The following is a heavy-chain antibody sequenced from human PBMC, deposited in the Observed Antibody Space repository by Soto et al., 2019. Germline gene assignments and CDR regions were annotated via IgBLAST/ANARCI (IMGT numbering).Heavy chain of an antibody. CDR2: IRSKAYGGTT. J-gene: IGHJ6*02. CDR3: QYQLLTYYYGIDV. V-gene: IGHV3-49*03. CDR1: GFTFGDHA. Sequence: GGSLRLACIGSGFTFGDHAMSWFRQAPGKGLEWVGFIRSKAYGGTTEYAASVKGRFTISRDDSNSIAYLQMNSLKTEDTAVYYCQYQLLTYYYGIDVWAQGNTVTVSS. D-gene: IGHD2-2*01.